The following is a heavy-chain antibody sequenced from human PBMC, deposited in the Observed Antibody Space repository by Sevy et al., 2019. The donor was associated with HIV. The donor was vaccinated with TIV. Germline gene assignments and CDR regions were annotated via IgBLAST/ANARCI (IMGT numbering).Heavy chain of an antibody. CDR3: ARPTDISIGSPFDS. CDR2: INGDGKTT. J-gene: IGHJ4*02. V-gene: IGHV3-74*03. CDR1: GFTFSSYW. Sequence: GGSLRLSCAASGFTFSSYWMHWVRQAPGERPVWVSRINGDGKTTTYADSVKGRFTISRDNGKNTVYLQMDRLRAEDTAVYYCARPTDISIGSPFDSWGQGTLVTVSS. D-gene: IGHD2-15*01.